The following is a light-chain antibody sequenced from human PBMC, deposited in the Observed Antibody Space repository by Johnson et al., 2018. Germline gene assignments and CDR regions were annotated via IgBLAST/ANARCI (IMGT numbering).Light chain of an antibody. CDR3: GTWYRSLSAGNC. Sequence: QSVLTQPPSVSAAPGQKVTISCSGSSSNIGNNYVSWYQQLPGTAPKLLIYENNKRPSGIPDRFSGSKSGTSATLAITGLQTGDEAVYYCGTWYRSLSAGNCLGTGTKVTVL. V-gene: IGLV1-51*02. CDR2: ENN. CDR1: SSNIGNNY. J-gene: IGLJ1*01.